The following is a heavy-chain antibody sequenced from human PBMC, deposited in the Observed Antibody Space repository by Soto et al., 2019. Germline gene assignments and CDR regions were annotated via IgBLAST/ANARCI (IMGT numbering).Heavy chain of an antibody. J-gene: IGHJ4*02. CDR1: GYTFRNYG. V-gene: IGHV1-18*01. CDR2: ISPYNGNT. D-gene: IGHD3-3*01. Sequence: ASVKVSCKASGYTFRNYGITWVRQAPGQGLEWMAWISPYNGNTNYAQDLQGRVTMTTDTSTSTAYMELRSLTSEDTAMYYCARDLVSGSDFWRAYNGGYFDYWGQGTLVTISS. CDR3: ARDLVSGSDFWRAYNGGYFDY.